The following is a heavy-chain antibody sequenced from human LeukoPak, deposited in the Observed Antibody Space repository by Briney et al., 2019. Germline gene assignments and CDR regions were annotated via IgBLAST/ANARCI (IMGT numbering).Heavy chain of an antibody. J-gene: IGHJ4*02. V-gene: IGHV1-46*01. CDR1: GYTFTSYY. D-gene: IGHD2-15*01. CDR3: ARAVSVVADY. CDR2: INPSGGST. Sequence: EASVTVSFKASGYTFTSYYMHWVRQAPGQGLEWMGIINPSGGSTSYAQKFQGRVTMTRDMSTSTVYMELSSLRSEDTAVYYCARAVSVVADYWGQGTLVTVSS.